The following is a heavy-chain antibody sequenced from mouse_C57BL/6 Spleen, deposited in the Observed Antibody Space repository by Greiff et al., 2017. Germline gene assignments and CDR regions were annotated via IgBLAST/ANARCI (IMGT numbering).Heavy chain of an antibody. V-gene: IGHV2-9*01. J-gene: IGHJ1*03. D-gene: IGHD2-14*01. Sequence: KLQESGPGLVAPSQSLSITCTVSGFSLPSYGVDWVRHPPGKGRAWLGVLWGGGPTNYISALMSRLSPSKDNSKSQVFVKMNSRQTDDTAMYYCAKQGVGYDGGWYVDVWGTGTTVTVSS. CDR1: GFSLPSYG. CDR3: AKQGVGYDGGWYVDV. CDR2: LWGGGPT.